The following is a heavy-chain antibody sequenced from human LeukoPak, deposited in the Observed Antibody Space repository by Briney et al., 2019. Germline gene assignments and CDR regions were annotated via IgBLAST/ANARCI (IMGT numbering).Heavy chain of an antibody. CDR3: DGSGMYGGIDS. Sequence: GGSLRLSCAASGFTFSSYSMAWVRQAPGKGLEWVSSIDTTSTYIFYGDSVKGRFTISRDNAKNSLYLQMNSLRVEDTAVYYLDGSGMYGGIDSWGQGTLVTVSS. CDR2: IDTTSTYI. D-gene: IGHD6-19*01. J-gene: IGHJ4*02. CDR1: GFTFSSYS. V-gene: IGHV3-21*04.